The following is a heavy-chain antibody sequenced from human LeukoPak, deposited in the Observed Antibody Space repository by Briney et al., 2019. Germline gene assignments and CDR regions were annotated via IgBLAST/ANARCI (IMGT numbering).Heavy chain of an antibody. Sequence: GGSLRLSCAASGFTFSNSAMSWVRQAPGKGLEWVSTLSGNGITTYYADSVKGRFTISRDNSKNTLYLQMNSLRAEDTAVYYCAKGIYSSGWSYFDYWGHGTLVTVSS. CDR2: LSGNGITT. V-gene: IGHV3-23*01. CDR3: AKGIYSSGWSYFDY. CDR1: GFTFSNSA. D-gene: IGHD6-19*01. J-gene: IGHJ4*01.